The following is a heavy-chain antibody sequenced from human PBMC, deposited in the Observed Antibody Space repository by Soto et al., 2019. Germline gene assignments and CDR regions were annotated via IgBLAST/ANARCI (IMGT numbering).Heavy chain of an antibody. CDR2: ISGSGFKK. CDR1: GFIFGSFG. J-gene: IGHJ5*02. CDR3: AKNQGVELVPIATLDWCYR. Sequence: PGRSLRRSCGAAGFIFGSFGMSWVRQAPGKVLEWISSISGSGFKKYYADSVKGRFTISRDNSKSTVYLELNNLSADDTAVYHCAKNQGVELVPIATLDWCYRCRQLSGVT. V-gene: IGHV3-23*01. D-gene: IGHD1-26*01.